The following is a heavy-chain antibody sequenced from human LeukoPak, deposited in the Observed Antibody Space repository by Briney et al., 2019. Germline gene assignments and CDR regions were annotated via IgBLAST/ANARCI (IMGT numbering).Heavy chain of an antibody. CDR2: INPNSGGT. CDR1: GYTFIDYH. V-gene: IGHV1-2*02. Sequence: ASVKVSFMPSGYTFIDYHMHWVRQAPGQAMEWMGWINPNSGGTNYEQKFQGRVTMTRDTSISTAYMELSRLRSDDTAVYYCAVSDMVRGAWLDPWGQGTLVTVSS. CDR3: AVSDMVRGAWLDP. D-gene: IGHD3-10*01. J-gene: IGHJ5*02.